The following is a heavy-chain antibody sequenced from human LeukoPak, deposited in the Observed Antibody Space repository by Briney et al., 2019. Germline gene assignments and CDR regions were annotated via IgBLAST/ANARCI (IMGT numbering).Heavy chain of an antibody. CDR3: ARGPPDSSGYFRAFDI. J-gene: IGHJ3*02. CDR2: IYYSGST. CDR1: GGSFSSYY. D-gene: IGHD3-22*01. Sequence: SETLSLTCTVSGGSFSSYYWSWIRQPPGKGLEYIGHIYYSGSTNYNPSLKSRVTISVDTSKNQFSLKLSSVTAADTAVYYCARGPPDSSGYFRAFDIWGQGTMVTVSS. V-gene: IGHV4-59*01.